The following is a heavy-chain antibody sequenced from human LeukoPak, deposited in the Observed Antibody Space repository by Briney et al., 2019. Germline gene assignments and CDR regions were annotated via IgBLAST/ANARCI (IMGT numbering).Heavy chain of an antibody. J-gene: IGHJ4*02. V-gene: IGHV1-2*02. CDR3: ARDLGFCGGDCYFVY. D-gene: IGHD2-21*02. CDR1: GYTFTGYY. CDR2: INPNSGGT. Sequence: GASVKVSCKASGYTFTGYYMHWVRQAPGQGLEWMGWINPNSGGTNYAQKFQGRVTMTRDTSISTAYMELSRLRSDDTAVYYCARDLGFCGGDCYFVYWGQGTLVTVSS.